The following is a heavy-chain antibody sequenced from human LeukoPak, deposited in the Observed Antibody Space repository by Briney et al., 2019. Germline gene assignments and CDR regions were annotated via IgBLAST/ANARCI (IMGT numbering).Heavy chain of an antibody. Sequence: GGSLRLSCAASGFTFSSYGMHWVRQAPGKGLEWVAVIWYDGSNKYYADSVKGRFTISRDNSKNTLYLQMNSLRAEGTAVYYCARGEQWLAQDAFDIWGQGTMVTVS. CDR2: IWYDGSNK. CDR1: GFTFSSYG. CDR3: ARGEQWLAQDAFDI. J-gene: IGHJ3*02. V-gene: IGHV3-33*01. D-gene: IGHD6-19*01.